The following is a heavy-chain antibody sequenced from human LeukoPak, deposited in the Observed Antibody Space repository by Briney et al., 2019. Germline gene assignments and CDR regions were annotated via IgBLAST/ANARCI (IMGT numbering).Heavy chain of an antibody. CDR3: ARGTGAFDI. CDR2: ISYDGSNK. V-gene: IGHV3-30*03. J-gene: IGHJ3*02. D-gene: IGHD1/OR15-1a*01. Sequence: PGGSLRLSCAASGFTFSSYGMHWVRQAPGKGLEWVAVISYDGSNKYYADSVKGRFTISRDNSKNTLYLQMNSLRAEGTAVYYCARGTGAFDIWGQGTVVTVSS. CDR1: GFTFSSYG.